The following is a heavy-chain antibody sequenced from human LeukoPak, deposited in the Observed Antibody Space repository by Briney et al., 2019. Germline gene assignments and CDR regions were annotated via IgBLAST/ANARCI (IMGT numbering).Heavy chain of an antibody. CDR2: IIPIFGTA. CDR3: ARSWFGELEGSHFDY. D-gene: IGHD3-10*01. Sequence: PVKVSCKASGGTFSSYAISWVRQAPGQGLEWMGGIIPIFGTANYAQKFQGRVTITADESTSTAYMELSSLRSEDTAVYYCARSWFGELEGSHFDYWGQGTLVTVSS. J-gene: IGHJ4*02. V-gene: IGHV1-69*13. CDR1: GGTFSSYA.